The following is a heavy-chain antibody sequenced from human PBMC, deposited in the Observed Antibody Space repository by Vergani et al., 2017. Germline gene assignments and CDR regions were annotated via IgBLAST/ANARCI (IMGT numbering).Heavy chain of an antibody. J-gene: IGHJ6*03. D-gene: IGHD2-2*03. CDR3: ARLDIPRLNWYYYYYYMDV. CDR2: IYYSGST. Sequence: QVQLPESGPGLVKPSETLSLTCTVSGGSISSYYWSWIRQPPGKGLEWIGYIYYSGSTNYNPSLKSRVTISVDTSKNQFSLKLSSVTAADTAVYYCARLDIPRLNWYYYYYYMDVWGKGTTVTVSS. CDR1: GGSISSYY. V-gene: IGHV4-59*01.